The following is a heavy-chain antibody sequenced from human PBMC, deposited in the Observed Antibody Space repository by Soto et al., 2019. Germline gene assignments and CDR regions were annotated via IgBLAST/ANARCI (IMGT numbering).Heavy chain of an antibody. Sequence: QVQLVQSGAEVKKPGSSVKVSCKASGGTFSSYAISWVRQAPGQGLEWMGGIIPIFGTANYAQKFQGRVTITADESTSTAYMELSSLRSEDTAVYYCARLMIEDYDFWSGYYRSGWFDPWGQGTLVTVSS. CDR3: ARLMIEDYDFWSGYYRSGWFDP. J-gene: IGHJ5*02. CDR1: GGTFSSYA. CDR2: IIPIFGTA. V-gene: IGHV1-69*12. D-gene: IGHD3-3*01.